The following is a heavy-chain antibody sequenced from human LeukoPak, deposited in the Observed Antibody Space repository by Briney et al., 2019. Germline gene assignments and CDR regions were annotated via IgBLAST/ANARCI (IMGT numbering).Heavy chain of an antibody. Sequence: PGGSLRLSCAASGFTLSSYEMNWVRQAPGKGLEWVSYISSSGSTIYYADSVKGRFTISRDNAKDSLYLQMNSLRAEDTAVYYCARARKSDIVVVPAASYYFDYWGQGTLVTVSS. CDR2: ISSSGSTI. CDR1: GFTLSSYE. D-gene: IGHD2-2*01. V-gene: IGHV3-48*03. J-gene: IGHJ4*02. CDR3: ARARKSDIVVVPAASYYFDY.